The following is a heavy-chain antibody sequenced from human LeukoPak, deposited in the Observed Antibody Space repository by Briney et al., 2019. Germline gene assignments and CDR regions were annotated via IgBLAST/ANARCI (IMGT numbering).Heavy chain of an antibody. V-gene: IGHV3-21*04. D-gene: IGHD6-19*01. CDR1: GFTFSSHS. CDR3: AKAYKGAVAANWFDP. J-gene: IGHJ5*02. CDR2: ISSSSSYI. Sequence: GGSLRLSCAASGFTFSSHSMNWVRQAPGKGLEWVSSISSSSSYIYYADSVKGRFTTSRDNAKNSLYLQMNSLRAEDTALYYCAKAYKGAVAANWFDPWGQGTLVTVSS.